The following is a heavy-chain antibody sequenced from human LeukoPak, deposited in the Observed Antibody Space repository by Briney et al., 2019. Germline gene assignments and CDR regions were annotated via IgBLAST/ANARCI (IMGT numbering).Heavy chain of an antibody. CDR2: ISGSGGST. CDR1: GFTFSSYA. Sequence: GGSLRLSCAASGFTFSSYAMSWVRQAPGKGLEWVSAISGSGGSTYYADSVKGRFTISRDNSKNTLYLQMNSLRAEDTAVYYCAKFSDSTGYYPGYFDYWGQGTLVTVSS. D-gene: IGHD3-22*01. CDR3: AKFSDSTGYYPGYFDY. J-gene: IGHJ4*02. V-gene: IGHV3-23*01.